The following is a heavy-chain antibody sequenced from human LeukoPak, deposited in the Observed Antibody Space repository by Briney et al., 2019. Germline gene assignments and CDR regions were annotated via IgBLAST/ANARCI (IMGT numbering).Heavy chain of an antibody. CDR3: AKSRGYCSGGNCYKWHFDL. D-gene: IGHD2-15*01. J-gene: IGHJ2*01. V-gene: IGHV4-61*08. CDR2: IYYIGST. CDR1: GGPVSTAGDF. Sequence: SEALSLTCTVSGGPVSTAGDFWGWIRQPPGKGLEWIAYIYYIGSTKYNPSLESRVTISVDTSKNQVSLKLTSVTAADTAVYYCAKSRGYCSGGNCYKWHFDLWGRGTLITVSS.